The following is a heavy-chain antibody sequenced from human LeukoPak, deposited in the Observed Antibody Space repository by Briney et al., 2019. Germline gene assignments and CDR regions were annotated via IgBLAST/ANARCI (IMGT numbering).Heavy chain of an antibody. CDR3: ARVDSSSWRPMKCDY. D-gene: IGHD6-13*01. Sequence: PSETLSLTCTVSGGSISSGDYYWSWIRQPPGKGLEWIGYIYYSGSTYYNPSLKSRVTISVDTSKNQFSLKLSSVTAADTAVYYCARVDSSSWRPMKCDYWGQGTLVTVSS. CDR2: IYYSGST. J-gene: IGHJ4*02. CDR1: GGSISSGDYY. V-gene: IGHV4-30-4*08.